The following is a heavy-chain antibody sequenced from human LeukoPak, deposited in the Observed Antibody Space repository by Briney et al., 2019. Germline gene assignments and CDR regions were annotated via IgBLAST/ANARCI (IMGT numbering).Heavy chain of an antibody. CDR1: GFTFSSYD. CDR3: ARGNDPETYYGSGSLNGMDV. D-gene: IGHD3-10*01. V-gene: IGHV3-13*01. J-gene: IGHJ6*02. CDR2: IGTAGDT. Sequence: GGSLRLSCAASGFTFSSYDVHWVRQATGKGLEWVSAIGTAGDTYYPGSVKGRFTISRENAKNSLYLQMNSLRAGDTAVYYCARGNDPETYYGSGSLNGMDVWGQENTVTVSS.